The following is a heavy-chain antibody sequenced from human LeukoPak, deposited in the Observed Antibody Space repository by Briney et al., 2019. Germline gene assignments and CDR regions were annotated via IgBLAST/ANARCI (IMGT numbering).Heavy chain of an antibody. J-gene: IGHJ5*02. V-gene: IGHV4-34*01. Sequence: PSETLSLTCAVCGGSFSGYYWSWIRQPPGKGLEWIGEINHSGSTNYNPSLKSRVTISVDTSKNQFSLKLSSVTAADTAVYYCARGRYCSSTSCYRFRFDPWGQGTLVTVSS. CDR3: ARGRYCSSTSCYRFRFDP. CDR1: GGSFSGYY. CDR2: INHSGST. D-gene: IGHD2-2*01.